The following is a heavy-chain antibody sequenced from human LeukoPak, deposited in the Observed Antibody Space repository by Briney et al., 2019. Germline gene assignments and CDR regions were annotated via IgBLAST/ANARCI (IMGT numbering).Heavy chain of an antibody. CDR1: GFTFSSHD. CDR3: AKGLRFLEW. Sequence: PGGSLRLSCAASGFTFSSHDMNWVRQAPGKGLEWVSSITTATSSYIYYADSVKGRFTISRDNSKNTLYLQMNSLRAEDTAVYYCAKGLRFLEWWGQGTLVTVSS. CDR2: ITTATSSYI. V-gene: IGHV3-21*01. J-gene: IGHJ4*02. D-gene: IGHD3-3*01.